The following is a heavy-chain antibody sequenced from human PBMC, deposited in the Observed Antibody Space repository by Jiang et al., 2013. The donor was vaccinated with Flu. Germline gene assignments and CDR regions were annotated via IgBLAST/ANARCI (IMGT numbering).Heavy chain of an antibody. J-gene: IGHJ5*02. V-gene: IGHV5-10-1*03. D-gene: IGHD1-1*01. Sequence: VQLVESGAEVKKPGESLRISCKGSGYSFTSYWISWVRQMPGKGLEWMGRIDPSDSYTNYSPSFQGHVTISADKSISTAYLQWSSLKASDTAIYYCARATGTMSLTSVWFDPWGQGTLVTVSS. CDR2: IDPSDSYT. CDR1: GYSFTSYW. CDR3: ARATGTMSLTSVWFDP.